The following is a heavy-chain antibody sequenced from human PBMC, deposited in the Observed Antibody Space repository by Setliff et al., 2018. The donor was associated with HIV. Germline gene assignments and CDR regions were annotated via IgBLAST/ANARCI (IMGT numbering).Heavy chain of an antibody. J-gene: IGHJ6*03. D-gene: IGHD5-18*01. CDR1: GGTFSTFG. CDR2: IIPIFGTA. CDR3: AREDTAPPDYYYSYMDV. V-gene: IGHV1-69*13. Sequence: GASVKVSCKTSGGTFSTFGISWVRQAPGQGLEWMGGIIPIFGTANYAQNFQGRVTITADESTTTAYMELRSLRSDDTAVYYCAREDTAPPDYYYSYMDVWGKGTTVTVSS.